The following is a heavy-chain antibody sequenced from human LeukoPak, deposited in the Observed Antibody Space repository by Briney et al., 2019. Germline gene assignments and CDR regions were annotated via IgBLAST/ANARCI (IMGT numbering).Heavy chain of an antibody. Sequence: SQTLSLTCAISGDSVSSNSATWNWIRQSPSRGLEWLGRTYYRSKWYNDYAVSVKSRITINPDTSKNQFSLQLNSVTPEDTAVYYCAMSRRKLGARHGAFDIWGQGTMVTVSS. CDR1: GDSVSSNSAT. V-gene: IGHV6-1*01. CDR2: TYYRSKWYN. D-gene: IGHD1-26*01. CDR3: AMSRRKLGARHGAFDI. J-gene: IGHJ3*02.